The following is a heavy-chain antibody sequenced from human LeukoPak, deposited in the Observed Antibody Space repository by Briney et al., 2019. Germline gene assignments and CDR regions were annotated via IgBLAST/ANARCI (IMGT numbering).Heavy chain of an antibody. J-gene: IGHJ4*02. CDR3: ARKNGYDDFDY. Sequence: GGSLRLSCAASGFSFSSFSMNWVRQAPGKGLEWVAVIWYDGSTKYYADSVKGRFTISRDNSKNTLYLQMSSLRAEDTAVYYCARKNGYDDFDYWGEGTLVTVSS. CDR2: IWYDGSTK. D-gene: IGHD5-12*01. V-gene: IGHV3-33*01. CDR1: GFSFSSFS.